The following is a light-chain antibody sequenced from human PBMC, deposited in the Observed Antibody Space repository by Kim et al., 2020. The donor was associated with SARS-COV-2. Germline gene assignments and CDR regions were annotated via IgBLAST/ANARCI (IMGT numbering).Light chain of an antibody. CDR1: SANSGAGYD. CDR3: QSYDSSLSGYV. V-gene: IGLV1-40*01. CDR2: GNS. J-gene: IGLJ1*01. Sequence: QGVTISCTGSSANSGAGYDVHWYQQLPGPAPKLLIYGNSNRPSGVPDRFSGSKSGTSASLAITGLQAEDEADYYCQSYDSSLSGYVFVTGTKVTVL.